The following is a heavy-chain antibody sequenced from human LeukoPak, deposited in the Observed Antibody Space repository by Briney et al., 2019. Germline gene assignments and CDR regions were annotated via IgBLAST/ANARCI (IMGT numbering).Heavy chain of an antibody. CDR3: AKDAQRGFDYSNSLEH. Sequence: PGGSLRLSCATPGFTFSHYGMHWVRHAPGKGREWVSLIWNDGSNKYYGDSVKGRFTISRDNSKNTPYLQMNSLTVEDTAVYYCAKDAQRGFDYSNSLEHWGQGTMVTVSS. D-gene: IGHD4-11*01. V-gene: IGHV3-33*06. CDR1: GFTFSHYG. J-gene: IGHJ5*02. CDR2: IWNDGSNK.